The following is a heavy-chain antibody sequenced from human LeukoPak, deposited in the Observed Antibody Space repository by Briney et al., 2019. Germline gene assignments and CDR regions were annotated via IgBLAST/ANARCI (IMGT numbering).Heavy chain of an antibody. D-gene: IGHD1-26*01. CDR1: GFSLSNYW. CDR3: ARDKVVGASYFDY. CDR2: IKTDGSET. V-gene: IGHV3-7*03. J-gene: IGHJ4*02. Sequence: GGSLRLSCAASGFSLSNYWMGWVRQAPGRGLACVANIKTDGSETYYVDSVKGRFTISRDNAKNSLYLQMNNLRAEDTAIYYCARDKVVGASYFDYWGQGTLVTVSS.